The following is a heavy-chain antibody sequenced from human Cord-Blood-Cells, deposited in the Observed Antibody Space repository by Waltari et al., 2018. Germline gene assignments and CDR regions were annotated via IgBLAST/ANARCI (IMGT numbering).Heavy chain of an antibody. J-gene: IGHJ4*02. D-gene: IGHD3-9*01. Sequence: QVQLQQWGAGLLKPSETLSLTCAVYGGSFSGYYWSWIRQPPGKGLEWIGEINHSGSTNSNPSSKSRVTISVDTSKNWFSLKRSSVTAADTAVYYCARGLRGLRYFDWLLPEYYFDYWGQGTLVTVSS. V-gene: IGHV4-34*01. CDR3: ARGLRGLRYFDWLLPEYYFDY. CDR1: GGSFSGYY. CDR2: INHSGST.